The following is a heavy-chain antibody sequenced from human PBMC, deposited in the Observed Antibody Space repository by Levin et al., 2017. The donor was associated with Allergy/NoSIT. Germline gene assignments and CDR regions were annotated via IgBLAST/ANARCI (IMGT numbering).Heavy chain of an antibody. CDR2: IYPDDSDL. D-gene: IGHD5-12*01. V-gene: IGHV5-51*01. CDR1: GYSFANHW. Sequence: GESLKISCKGSGYSFANHWIGWVRQVPGKGLEWMGIIYPDDSDLRYSPSFQGHVTFSVDKSIGTAYLQWSSLKASDTAIYYCARQLAVPGYNYYYYAMDAWGQGTTVTVSS. J-gene: IGHJ6*02. CDR3: ARQLAVPGYNYYYYAMDA.